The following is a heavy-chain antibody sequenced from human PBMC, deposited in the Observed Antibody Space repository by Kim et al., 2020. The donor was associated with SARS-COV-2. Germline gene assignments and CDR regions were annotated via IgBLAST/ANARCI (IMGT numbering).Heavy chain of an antibody. CDR3: ARDLVGCSGGSCYFRMDV. CDR2: INPSGGST. CDR1: GYTFTSYY. V-gene: IGHV1-46*01. D-gene: IGHD2-15*01. J-gene: IGHJ6*01. Sequence: ASVKVSCKASGYTFTSYYMHWVRQAPGQGLEWMGIINPSGGSTSYAQKFQGRVTMTRDTSTSTDYMELSSLRSEDTAVYYCARDLVGCSGGSCYFRMDVWGRGTTVTVSS.